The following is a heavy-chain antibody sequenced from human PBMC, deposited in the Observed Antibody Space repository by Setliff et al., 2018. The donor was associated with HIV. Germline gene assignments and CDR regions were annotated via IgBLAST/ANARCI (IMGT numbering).Heavy chain of an antibody. CDR1: GFTFGTYT. D-gene: IGHD3-22*01. J-gene: IGHJ4*02. V-gene: IGHV3-21*01. CDR3: ARELSAGYYYDSSGGVLDY. Sequence: GGSLRLSCVASGFTFGTYTMNWVRQAPGKGLEWVASTSGSSNHTYYADSVKGRFTISRDNSKNTLYLQMNSLRAEDTAVYYCARELSAGYYYDSSGGVLDYWGQGTLVTVSS. CDR2: TSGSSNHT.